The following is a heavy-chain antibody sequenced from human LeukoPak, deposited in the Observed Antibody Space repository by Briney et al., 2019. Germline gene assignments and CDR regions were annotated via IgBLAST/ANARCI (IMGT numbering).Heavy chain of an antibody. CDR1: GFTLSSYG. V-gene: IGHV3-33*01. Sequence: SGGSLRLSCAASGFTLSSYGMHWVRQAPGKGLEWVAVIWFDGSNKYYADSVKGRFTISRDNSKNTLYLQMNSLRAEDTAVYYCARGPMSQHNNWFDPWGQGTLVTVSS. CDR2: IWFDGSNK. D-gene: IGHD2-21*01. J-gene: IGHJ5*02. CDR3: ARGPMSQHNNWFDP.